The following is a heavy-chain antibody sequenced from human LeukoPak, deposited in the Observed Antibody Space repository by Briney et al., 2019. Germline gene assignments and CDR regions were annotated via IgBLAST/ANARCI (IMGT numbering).Heavy chain of an antibody. CDR3: ARDDSLAYCGGDCYGMDV. Sequence: ASVKVSCKASGYTFSSYGISWVRQAPGQGLEWMGWISIFNGNTRYVEKLQGRVTMTRDKSTSTAYMELRSLRSDDTAVYYCARDDSLAYCGGDCYGMDVWGQGTTVTVSS. J-gene: IGHJ6*02. CDR1: GYTFSSYG. V-gene: IGHV1-18*01. D-gene: IGHD2-21*01. CDR2: ISIFNGNT.